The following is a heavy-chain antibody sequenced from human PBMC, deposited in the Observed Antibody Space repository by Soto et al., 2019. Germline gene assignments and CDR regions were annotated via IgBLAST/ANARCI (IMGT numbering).Heavy chain of an antibody. CDR3: AATNQLGGFDY. Sequence: ASVKVSCKASGYTFTGYYMHWVRQAPGKGLEWMGWINPNSGGTNYAQKFQGWVTMTRDTSISTAYMELSRLRSDDTAVYYCAATNQLGGFDYFCQGILITLSS. J-gene: IGHJ4*02. CDR2: INPNSGGT. CDR1: GYTFTGYY. V-gene: IGHV1-2*04. D-gene: IGHD1-1*01.